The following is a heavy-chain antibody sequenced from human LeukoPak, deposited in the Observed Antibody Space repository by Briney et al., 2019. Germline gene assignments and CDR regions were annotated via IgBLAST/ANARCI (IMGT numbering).Heavy chain of an antibody. CDR2: IQYDGSNK. CDR1: GFTFSSYG. Sequence: PGGSLRLSCVASGFTFSSYGMHWVRQAPGKWLEWVAFIQYDGSNKYFADSVKGRFAISRDNSKKTLYLQMNSLRAEDTAVYYCAKDPDYLGQGTLVTVSS. CDR3: AKDPDY. J-gene: IGHJ4*02. V-gene: IGHV3-30*02.